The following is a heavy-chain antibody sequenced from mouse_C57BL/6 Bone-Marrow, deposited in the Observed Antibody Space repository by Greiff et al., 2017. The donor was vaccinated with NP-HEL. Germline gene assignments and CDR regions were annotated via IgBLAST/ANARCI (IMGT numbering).Heavy chain of an antibody. CDR1: GYTFTSYW. CDR2: IHPNSGST. D-gene: IGHD3-3*01. J-gene: IGHJ4*01. CDR3: ARKQGDTKIRDAMDY. Sequence: QVQLQQPGAELVKPGASVKLSCKASGYTFTSYWMHWVKQRPGQGLEWIGMIHPNSGSTNYNEKFKSKATLTVDKSSSTAYMQLSSLTSEDSAVYYCARKQGDTKIRDAMDYWGQGTSVTVSS. V-gene: IGHV1-64*01.